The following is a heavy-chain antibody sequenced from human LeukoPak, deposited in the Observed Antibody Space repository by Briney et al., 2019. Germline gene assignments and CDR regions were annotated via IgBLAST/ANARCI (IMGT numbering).Heavy chain of an antibody. J-gene: IGHJ3*02. D-gene: IGHD4-17*01. CDR1: GGTFSSYA. V-gene: IGHV1-69*04. CDR2: IIPILGIA. Sequence: GSSVKVSCKASGGTFSSYAISWVRQAPGQGLEWMGRIIPILGIANYAQKFQGRVTITADKSTSTAYMELSSLRSEDTAVYYCARVLPSMTTVTNRGAFDIWGQGTMVTVSS. CDR3: ARVLPSMTTVTNRGAFDI.